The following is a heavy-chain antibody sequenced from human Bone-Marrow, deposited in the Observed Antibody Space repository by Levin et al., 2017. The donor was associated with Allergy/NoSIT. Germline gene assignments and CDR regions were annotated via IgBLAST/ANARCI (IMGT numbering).Heavy chain of an antibody. CDR2: ISASSNYI. CDR1: GFTFSGYG. V-gene: IGHV3-21*01. CDR3: AGRGRQYDPIGY. D-gene: IGHD1-1*01. Sequence: GGSLRLSCEGSGFTFSGYGMNWVRQAPGKGLEWVSDISASSNYIHYSDSVKGRFTISRDNAKNSLFLHMNSLRAEDTAVYFCAGRGRQYDPIGYWGQGTLVTVSS. J-gene: IGHJ4*02.